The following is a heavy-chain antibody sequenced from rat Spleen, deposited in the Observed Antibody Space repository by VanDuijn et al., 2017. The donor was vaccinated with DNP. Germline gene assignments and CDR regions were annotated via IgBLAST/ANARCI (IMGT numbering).Heavy chain of an antibody. J-gene: IGHJ2*01. D-gene: IGHD1-9*01. CDR1: GFSLTTYS. Sequence: QVQLKESGPGLVQPSETLSLTCTVSGFSLTTYSVSWVRQPSGKGPEWMGKMWYDGDTAYNSALKSRLSISRDTSKSQVFLKMNSVQSEDTAMYFCTRSLSYTYYGYFDYWGQGVMVTVSS. V-gene: IGHV2-15*01. CDR3: TRSLSYTYYGYFDY. CDR2: MWYDGDT.